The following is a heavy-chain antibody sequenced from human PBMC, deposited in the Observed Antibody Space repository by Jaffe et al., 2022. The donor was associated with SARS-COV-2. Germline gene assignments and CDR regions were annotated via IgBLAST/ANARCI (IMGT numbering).Heavy chain of an antibody. J-gene: IGHJ3*01. V-gene: IGHV4-59*11. CDR3: ATAPFYGSNSRGGFDV. CDR2: ISYSGTT. CDR1: GGSISTHY. Sequence: QVQLQESGPGLVKPSETLSLTCTVSGGSISTHYWSWMRQPPGKGLEWIGYISYSGTTYYNPSLESRVTISIDTSNNQFSLELSSMTAADTAFYYCATAPFYGSNSRGGFDVWGQGTLVSVSS. D-gene: IGHD4-17*01.